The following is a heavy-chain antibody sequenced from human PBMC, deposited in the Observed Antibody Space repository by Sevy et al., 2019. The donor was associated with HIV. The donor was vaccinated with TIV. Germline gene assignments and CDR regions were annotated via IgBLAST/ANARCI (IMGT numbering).Heavy chain of an antibody. D-gene: IGHD1-26*01. V-gene: IGHV3-23*01. CDR3: ARANRRSAPPSAAFFDL. CDR2: INGNGGSA. CDR1: GFTFSSFA. Sequence: GGSLRLSCAASGFTFSSFAMSWVRQAPGKGLEWVSSINGNGGSAFYADSVKGRFILSRANSKNTLFLQMNRLRAEDTAVYYCARANRRSAPPSAAFFDLWGQGTLVTVSS. J-gene: IGHJ4*02.